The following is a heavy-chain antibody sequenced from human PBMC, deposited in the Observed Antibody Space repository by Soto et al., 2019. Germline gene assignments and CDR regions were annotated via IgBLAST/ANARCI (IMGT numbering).Heavy chain of an antibody. D-gene: IGHD3-9*01. Sequence: QVQLVESGGGVVQPGRSLRLSCAASGFTFSSYAMHWVRQAPGKGLEWVAVISYDGSNKYYADSVKGRFTISRDNSKNTLYLQMNSLRAEDTAVYYCARQTVTPLGRYFDWFHYYYYGMDVWGQGTTVTVSS. CDR3: ARQTVTPLGRYFDWFHYYYYGMDV. CDR1: GFTFSSYA. CDR2: ISYDGSNK. V-gene: IGHV3-30-3*01. J-gene: IGHJ6*02.